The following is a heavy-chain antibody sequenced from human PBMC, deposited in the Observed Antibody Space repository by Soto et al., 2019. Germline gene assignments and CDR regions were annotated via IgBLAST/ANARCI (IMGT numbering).Heavy chain of an antibody. CDR3: ARDGFWSAYKEKDAFDI. CDR1: GFTFSDYY. J-gene: IGHJ3*02. CDR2: ISSSGGTI. Sequence: GGSLRLSCAASGFTFSDYYMNWIRQAPGKGLEWVSYISSSGGTIYYADSVKGRFTISRDNAKNSLYLQLNSLRAEDTAVYYCARDGFWSAYKEKDAFDIWGQGTMVTVSS. D-gene: IGHD3-3*01. V-gene: IGHV3-11*01.